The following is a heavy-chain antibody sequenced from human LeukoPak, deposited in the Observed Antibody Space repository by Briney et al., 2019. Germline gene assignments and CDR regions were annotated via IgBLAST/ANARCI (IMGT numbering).Heavy chain of an antibody. D-gene: IGHD3-9*01. CDR1: GFTFSNYG. V-gene: IGHV3-30*18. J-gene: IGHJ4*02. CDR3: AKSCLDTYYDTLSGSDY. Sequence: GGSLRLSCAASGFTFSNYGMHWVRQAPGKGLEWVAIISYDGSNKYYADSVKGRFTISRDNSKNTLYLQMNSLRAEDTAVYYCAKSCLDTYYDTLSGSDYWGQGTLVTVSS. CDR2: ISYDGSNK.